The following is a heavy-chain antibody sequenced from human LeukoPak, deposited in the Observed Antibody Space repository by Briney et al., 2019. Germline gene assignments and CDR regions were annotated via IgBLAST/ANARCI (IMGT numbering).Heavy chain of an antibody. CDR2: INPNSGDT. Sequence: GASVKVSCKASGHTFTSYGISWVRQAPGQGLEWMGWINPNSGDTDYSQKFQGRVTMTRDTSISTTYMELSRLASDDTAIYYCARDRTASWYGGEDYWGQGTLVTVSS. J-gene: IGHJ4*02. V-gene: IGHV1-2*02. CDR3: ARDRTASWYGGEDY. D-gene: IGHD6-13*01. CDR1: GHTFTSYG.